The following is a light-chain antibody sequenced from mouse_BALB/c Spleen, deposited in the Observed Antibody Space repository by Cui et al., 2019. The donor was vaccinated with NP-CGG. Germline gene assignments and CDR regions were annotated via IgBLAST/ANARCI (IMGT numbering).Light chain of an antibody. V-gene: IGLV1*01. Sequence: AVVTPESATPPSPGETVTLTCRSSTGAVTTSNYANWVQEKPDHLFTGLIGGTNNRVPGVPARFSGSLIGDKAALTITGAQTEDEAIYFCALWYSNHWVFGGGTKLTVL. CDR3: ALWYSNHWV. J-gene: IGLJ1*01. CDR1: TGAVTTSNY. CDR2: GTN.